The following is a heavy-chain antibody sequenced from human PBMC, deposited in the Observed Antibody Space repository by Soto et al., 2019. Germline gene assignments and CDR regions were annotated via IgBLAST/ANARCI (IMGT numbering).Heavy chain of an antibody. CDR1: GDSVSSNSAA. V-gene: IGHV6-1*01. D-gene: IGHD4-17*01. Sequence: PSQTLSLTCAISGDSVSSNSAAWNWIRQSPSRGLEWLGRTYYRSKWYNDYAVSVKSRITINPDTSKNQFSLQLNSVTPEDTAVYYCARNVPAYYGDYNYYDFLDVWGKRTSVPVSS. CDR3: ARNVPAYYGDYNYYDFLDV. J-gene: IGHJ6*03. CDR2: TYYRSKWYN.